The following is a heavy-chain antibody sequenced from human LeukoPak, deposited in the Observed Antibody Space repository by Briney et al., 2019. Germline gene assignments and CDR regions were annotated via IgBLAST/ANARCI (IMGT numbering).Heavy chain of an antibody. CDR3: ARGRSAFDSSGYYYGN. D-gene: IGHD3-22*01. CDR2: INHSGST. V-gene: IGHV4-34*01. J-gene: IGHJ4*02. CDR1: GESFNNYY. Sequence: SETLSLTCAVYGESFNNYYWSWIRQPPGKGLEWIGEINHSGSTNYNPSLKSRVTISVDTSKNQFSLNLGSVTAADTAVYYCARGRSAFDSSGYYYGNWGQGTLVTVSS.